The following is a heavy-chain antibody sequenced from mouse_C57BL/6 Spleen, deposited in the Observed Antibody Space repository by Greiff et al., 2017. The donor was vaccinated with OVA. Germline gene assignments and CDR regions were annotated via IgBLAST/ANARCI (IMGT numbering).Heavy chain of an antibody. J-gene: IGHJ2*01. CDR2: IYPSDSET. D-gene: IGHD1-1*01. V-gene: IGHV1-61*01. CDR1: GYTFTSYW. CDR3: ARSITTVLDY. Sequence: QVQLQQPGAELVRPGSSVKLSCKASGYTFTSYWMDWVKQRPGQGLEWIGNIYPSDSETHYNQKFKDKATLTVDKSSSTAYMQLSSLTSEDSAVYYCARSITTVLDYWGQGTTLTVSS.